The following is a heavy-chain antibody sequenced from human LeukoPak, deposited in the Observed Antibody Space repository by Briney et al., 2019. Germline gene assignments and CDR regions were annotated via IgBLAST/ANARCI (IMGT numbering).Heavy chain of an antibody. Sequence: ETLSLTCAVYGGSFSGYYWSWIRQPPGKGLEWIGEVSHSGSTSYNPSLKSRVTISVDTSKKQFSLKLSSVTAADTAVYYCARPRGLSGATDYWGQGTLVTVSS. CDR3: ARPRGLSGATDY. CDR2: VSHSGST. D-gene: IGHD1-26*01. J-gene: IGHJ4*02. V-gene: IGHV4-34*01. CDR1: GGSFSGYY.